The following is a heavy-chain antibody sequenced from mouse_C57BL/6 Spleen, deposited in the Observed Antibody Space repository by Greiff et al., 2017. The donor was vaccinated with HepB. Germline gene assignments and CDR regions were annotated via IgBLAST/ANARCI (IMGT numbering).Heavy chain of an antibody. CDR3: VGGGGTGYYLDF. CDR2: IRSKSSNYAT. J-gene: IGHJ2*01. V-gene: IGHV10-3*01. CDR1: GFTFNTYA. D-gene: IGHD4-1*01. Sequence: DVQLVESGGGLVQPKGSLKLSCAASGFTFNTYAMHWVRQAPGKGLEWVARIRSKSSNYATYYADSVKDRFTISRDDSQSMLYLQMNNLKTEDTAMYYRVGGGGTGYYLDFWGQGTPLPVSS.